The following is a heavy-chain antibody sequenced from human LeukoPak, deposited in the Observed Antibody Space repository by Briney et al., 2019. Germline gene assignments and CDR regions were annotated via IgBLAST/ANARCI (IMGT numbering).Heavy chain of an antibody. J-gene: IGHJ4*02. CDR3: AREEGGKLGIDYYFDY. CDR1: GFTFSTYG. CDR2: ISGRADLT. V-gene: IGHV3-21*06. D-gene: IGHD7-27*01. Sequence: GETLRLSCAASGFTFSTYGITWVRQAPGKGLEWVSAISGRADLTFYADSVKGRFTISRDNAKNSLYLQMNSLRAEDTAMYYCAREEGGKLGIDYYFDYWGQGTLVTVSS.